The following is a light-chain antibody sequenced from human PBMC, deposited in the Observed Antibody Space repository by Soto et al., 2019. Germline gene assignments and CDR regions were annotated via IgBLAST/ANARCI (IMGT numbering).Light chain of an antibody. CDR3: QQYDNLPFT. J-gene: IGKJ4*01. Sequence: DIQMTQSPSSLSASVGDRVTITCQASQDISNYLNWYQQKPGKAPKLLIYDASNLEKGVPSRFSGSGSGTDFTFTISSLRPADIATYYCQQYDNLPFTFGGGTKVEIK. CDR2: DAS. V-gene: IGKV1-33*01. CDR1: QDISNY.